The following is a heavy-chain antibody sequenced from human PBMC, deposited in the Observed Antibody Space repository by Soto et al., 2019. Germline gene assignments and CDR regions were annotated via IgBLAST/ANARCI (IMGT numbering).Heavy chain of an antibody. V-gene: IGHV1-69*06. CDR2: IIPIIGTA. Sequence: QVQLVQSGAEVKKPGSSVKVSCKASGGTFSSYAISWVRQAPGQGLEWRGGIIPIIGTANYAQKFQGRVTITADKSTSTANMELSSLRSEDTAVYYCARAHYDILTGYYGPAYYYGMDVWGQGTTVTVSS. J-gene: IGHJ6*02. D-gene: IGHD3-9*01. CDR3: ARAHYDILTGYYGPAYYYGMDV. CDR1: GGTFSSYA.